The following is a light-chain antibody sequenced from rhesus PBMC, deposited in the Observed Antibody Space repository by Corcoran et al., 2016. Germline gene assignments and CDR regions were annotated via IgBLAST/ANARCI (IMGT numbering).Light chain of an antibody. CDR3: QQHDNSPWT. V-gene: IGKV1-69*01. CDR1: QGISNW. J-gene: IGKJ1*01. CDR2: RAS. Sequence: DIQMTQSPSSLSASVGDRVTITCSASQGISNWLAWYQQKPGKAPKLLMYRASNLETGVPSRLSGSGSGTAFTLTIRSLPPEDIATYYGQQHDNSPWTFGQGTKVEV.